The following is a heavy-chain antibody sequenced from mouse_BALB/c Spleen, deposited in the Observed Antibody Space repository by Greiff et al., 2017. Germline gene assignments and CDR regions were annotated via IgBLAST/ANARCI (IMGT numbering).Heavy chain of an antibody. J-gene: IGHJ4*01. CDR2: ISYSGST. D-gene: IGHD1-1*01. V-gene: IGHV3-2*02. CDR1: GYSITSDYA. Sequence: EVKLQESGPGLVKPSQSLSLTCTVTGYSITSDYAWNWIRQFPGNKLEWMGYISYSGSTSYNPSLKSRISITRDTSKNQFFLQLNSVTTEDTATYYCARGGYYGYYAMDYWGQGTSVTVSS. CDR3: ARGGYYGYYAMDY.